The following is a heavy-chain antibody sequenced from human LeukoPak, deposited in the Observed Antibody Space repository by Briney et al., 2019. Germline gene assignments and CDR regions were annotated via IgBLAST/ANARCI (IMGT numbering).Heavy chain of an antibody. D-gene: IGHD6-6*01. J-gene: IGHJ4*02. CDR1: GFTFSSYA. Sequence: PGGSLRLSCAASGFTFSSYAMSWVRQAPGKGLEWVAFIRYDGSNKYYADSVKGRFTISRDNSKNTLYLQMNSLRAEDTAVYYCAKDTSGYSSSSWGYWGQGTLVTVSS. V-gene: IGHV3-30*02. CDR2: IRYDGSNK. CDR3: AKDTSGYSSSSWGY.